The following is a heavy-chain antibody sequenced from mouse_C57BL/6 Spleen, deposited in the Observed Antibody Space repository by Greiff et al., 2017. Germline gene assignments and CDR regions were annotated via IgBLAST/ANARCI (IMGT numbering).Heavy chain of an antibody. D-gene: IGHD1-1*01. CDR3: ARGSSYADY. J-gene: IGHJ2*01. V-gene: IGHV5-6*01. CDR2: ISSGGSYT. CDR1: GFTFSSYG. Sequence: EVMLVESGGDLVKPGGSLKLSCAASGFTFSSYGMSWVRQTPDKRLEWVATISSGGSYTYYPDSVKGRFTISRDNAKNTLYLQMSTQKSEDTAMYYCARGSSYADYWGQGTTLKVSS.